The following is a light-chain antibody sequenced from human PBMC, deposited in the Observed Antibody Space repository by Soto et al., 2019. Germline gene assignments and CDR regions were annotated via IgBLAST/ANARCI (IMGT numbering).Light chain of an antibody. CDR3: QEYTTYSRT. Sequence: DIQMTQSPPTLSAFVGDRVTITCRASQSISRWLVWYQQKPGKAPKVLIYDVSTLESGVPSRFSGGGSETEFTLTITSLQPDDFATYYCQEYTTYSRTFGQGTTVEVK. CDR2: DVS. V-gene: IGKV1-5*01. J-gene: IGKJ2*01. CDR1: QSISRW.